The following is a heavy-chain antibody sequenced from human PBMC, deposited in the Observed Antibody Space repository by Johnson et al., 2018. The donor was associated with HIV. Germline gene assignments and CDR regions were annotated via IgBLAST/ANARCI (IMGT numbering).Heavy chain of an antibody. J-gene: IGHJ3*01. CDR1: GFTVSSYA. Sequence: QVQLVESGGGLVQPGGSLRLSCAASGFTVSSYAMHWVRQTPGKGLEWVAVISYDGSNKYYADSVKGRFTISRDNAKNSLFLQMNSLRAEDTAVYYCARDDTGYSSSFDAFDVWGQGTMVTVSS. D-gene: IGHD6-13*01. CDR2: ISYDGSNK. V-gene: IGHV3-30-3*01. CDR3: ARDDTGYSSSFDAFDV.